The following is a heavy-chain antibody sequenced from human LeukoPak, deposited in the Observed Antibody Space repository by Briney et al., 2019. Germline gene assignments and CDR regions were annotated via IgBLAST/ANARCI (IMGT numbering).Heavy chain of an antibody. J-gene: IGHJ5*02. V-gene: IGHV3-23*01. Sequence: PGGSLRLSCAASGFTFSSYAMSWVRQAPGKGLEWVSAISGSGGSTYYADSVKGRFTISRDNSKNTLYLQMNSLRAEDTAVYYCARDLYSSGWSGVDLWGQGTPVTVSS. CDR3: ARDLYSSGWSGVDL. D-gene: IGHD6-19*01. CDR2: ISGSGGST. CDR1: GFTFSSYA.